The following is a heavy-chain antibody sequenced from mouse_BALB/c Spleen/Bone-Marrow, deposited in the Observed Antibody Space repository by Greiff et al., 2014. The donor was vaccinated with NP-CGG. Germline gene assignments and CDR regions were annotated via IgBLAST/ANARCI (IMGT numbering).Heavy chain of an antibody. CDR1: GYTFTDYA. CDR3: ARGIYYDSTWFAY. D-gene: IGHD2-4*01. CDR2: ISTYSGNT. V-gene: IGHV1S137*01. J-gene: IGHJ3*01. Sequence: PGVSVKISCKGSGYTFTDYAMHWVKQSXAKSLEWIXVISTYSGNTNYNQKFKGKATMTVDKSSSTAYMELARLTSEDSAIYYCARGIYYDSTWFAYWGQGTLVTVSA.